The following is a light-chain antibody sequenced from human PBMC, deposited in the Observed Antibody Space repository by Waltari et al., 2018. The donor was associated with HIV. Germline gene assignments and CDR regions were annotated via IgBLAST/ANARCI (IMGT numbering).Light chain of an antibody. V-gene: IGLV2-8*01. J-gene: IGLJ6*01. CDR3: SSYAGSGNLLL. CDR1: SNDIGPSNY. CDR2: EGN. Sequence: QSALTQPPAASGSPGQSVTISCTGTSNDIGPSNYVSWYQQHPDKAPRLLIYEGNKRPSGVPGRFSGSKSGNTASLTVSGLQAEDEADYYCSSYAGSGNLLLFGGGTKVTVL.